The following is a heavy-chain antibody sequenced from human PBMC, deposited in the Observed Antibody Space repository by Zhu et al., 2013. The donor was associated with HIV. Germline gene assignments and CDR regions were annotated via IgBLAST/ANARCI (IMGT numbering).Heavy chain of an antibody. Sequence: QVQLVQSGAEVKKPGASVKVSCKASGYTFTSYGISWVRQAPGQGLEWMGWISGYNGNTNYAQKLQGRVTTTRDTSTSTAYMDLRSLRSDDTAVYYCARRYSGTAHFDYWGQGTLVTVSS. CDR2: ISGYNGNT. D-gene: IGHD1-26*01. CDR1: GYTFTSYG. V-gene: IGHV1-18*01. J-gene: IGHJ4*02. CDR3: ARRYSGTAHFDY.